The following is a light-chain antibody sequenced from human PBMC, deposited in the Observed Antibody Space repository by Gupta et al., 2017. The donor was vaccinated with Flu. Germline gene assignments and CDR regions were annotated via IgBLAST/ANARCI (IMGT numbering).Light chain of an antibody. CDR3: QQLNSYPSWT. CDR1: QDICSF. V-gene: IGKV1-9*01. CDR2: GAS. Sequence: SFLSASVGDRVTITCRASQDICSFLAWHQQKPGKAPKLLIYGASTLQSGVPSRFSGSGSGTEFTLTISSLQPEDSATYYCQQLNSYPSWTFGGGTKVEI. J-gene: IGKJ4*01.